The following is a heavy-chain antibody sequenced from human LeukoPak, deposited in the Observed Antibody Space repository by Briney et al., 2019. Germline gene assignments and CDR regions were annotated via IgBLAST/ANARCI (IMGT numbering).Heavy chain of an antibody. Sequence: GGSLRLSCAAPGFTFSSYAMSWVRQAPGKGLEWVSAISGSGGSTYYADSVKGRLTISRDNSKNTLYLQMNSLRAEDTAVYYCAKVQALGYCSSTSCYYFDYWGQGTLVTVSS. CDR2: ISGSGGST. CDR1: GFTFSSYA. D-gene: IGHD2-2*01. V-gene: IGHV3-23*01. CDR3: AKVQALGYCSSTSCYYFDY. J-gene: IGHJ4*02.